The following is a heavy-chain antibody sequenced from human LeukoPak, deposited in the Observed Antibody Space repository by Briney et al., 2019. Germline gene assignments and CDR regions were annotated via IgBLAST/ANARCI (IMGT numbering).Heavy chain of an antibody. Sequence: SETLSLTCTVSGGSISSYYWSWIRQPPGKGLEWIGYIYYSGSTNYNPSLKSRVTISVDTSKNQFSLKLSSVTAADTAVYYCARASHGDDYGDYGSDYWAREPWSPSPQ. V-gene: IGHV4-59*01. J-gene: IGHJ4*02. CDR2: IYYSGST. CDR1: GGSISSYY. CDR3: ARASHGDDYGDYGSDY. D-gene: IGHD4-17*01.